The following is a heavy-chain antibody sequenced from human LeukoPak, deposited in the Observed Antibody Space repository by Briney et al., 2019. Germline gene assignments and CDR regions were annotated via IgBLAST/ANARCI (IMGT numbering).Heavy chain of an antibody. J-gene: IGHJ6*02. CDR3: ARGGGLDV. CDR1: GFTFGDYA. D-gene: IGHD3-16*01. V-gene: IGHV3-7*03. Sequence: GGSLRLSCTASGFTFGDYATSWFRQAPGKGLEWVASINHNGNVNYYVDSVKGRFTIPRDNAKNSLYLQMSNLRAEDTAVYFCARGGGLDVWGQGATVTVSS. CDR2: INHNGNVN.